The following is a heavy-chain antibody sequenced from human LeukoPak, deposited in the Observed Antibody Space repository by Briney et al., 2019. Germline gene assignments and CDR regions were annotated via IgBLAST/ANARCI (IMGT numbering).Heavy chain of an antibody. D-gene: IGHD4-23*01. J-gene: IGHJ4*02. CDR3: ASRTTVVTPYYFDY. CDR2: IIPIFGTA. V-gene: IGHV1-69*05. CDR1: GGTFSSYA. Sequence: SVKVSYKASGGTFSSYAISWVRQAPGQGLEWMGGIIPIFGTANYAQKFQGRVTITTDESTSTAYMELSSLRSEDTAVYYCASRTTVVTPYYFDYWGQGTLVTVSS.